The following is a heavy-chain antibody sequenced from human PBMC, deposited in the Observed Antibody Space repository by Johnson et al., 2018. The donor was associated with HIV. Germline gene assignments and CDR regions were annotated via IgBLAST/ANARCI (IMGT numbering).Heavy chain of an antibody. CDR3: ARELGSGWGETADAFDI. CDR2: ISYDGSNK. V-gene: IGHV3-30*04. D-gene: IGHD6-19*01. J-gene: IGHJ3*02. Sequence: QVQLVESGGGVVQPGRSLRLSCAASGFTFSSYAMHWVRQAPGKGLAWVAVISYDGSNKYSADSVKGRFTLSRDNSKNTLYLQMNSLGAEDTAVYYCARELGSGWGETADAFDIWGQGTMVTVSS. CDR1: GFTFSSYA.